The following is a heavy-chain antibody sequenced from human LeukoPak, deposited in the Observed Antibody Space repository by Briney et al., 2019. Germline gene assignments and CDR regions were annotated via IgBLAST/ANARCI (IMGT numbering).Heavy chain of an antibody. J-gene: IGHJ4*02. V-gene: IGHV1-3*01. Sequence: ASVKVSCKASGYTFTNYAMHWVRQAPGQRLEWMGWINAGNGNTKYSQKFQGRVTITRDTSASTVYMELSSLRAEDTAVYYCARGLSGLWFGELITPMDYWGQGTLVTVSS. CDR1: GYTFTNYA. CDR3: ARGLSGLWFGELITPMDY. D-gene: IGHD3-10*01. CDR2: INAGNGNT.